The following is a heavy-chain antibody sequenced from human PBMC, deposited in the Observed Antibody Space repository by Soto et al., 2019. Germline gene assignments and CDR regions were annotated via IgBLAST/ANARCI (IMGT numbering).Heavy chain of an antibody. J-gene: IGHJ4*02. D-gene: IGHD1-20*01. CDR1: GFTFSSYE. CDR2: ITSSGGTR. Sequence: EVQLVESGGGLEQPGGSLRLSCAASGFTFSSYEMNWVRQAPGKGLEWVSYITSSGGTRYSADSVKGRFTISRDNAKSLLYLEMNSLRAEDTAVYYCVRGNSPDNIYWGQGTVVTVSS. CDR3: VRGNSPDNIY. V-gene: IGHV3-48*03.